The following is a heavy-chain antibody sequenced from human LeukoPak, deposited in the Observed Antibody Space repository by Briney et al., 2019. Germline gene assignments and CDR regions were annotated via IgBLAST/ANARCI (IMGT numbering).Heavy chain of an antibody. CDR2: INHSGST. CDR3: ARGVNFLGWFDP. J-gene: IGHJ5*02. V-gene: IGHV4-34*01. CDR1: GGSFSGYY. Sequence: SETLSLTCAVYGGSFSGYYWSWIRQPPGKGLEWIGEINHSGSTNYNPPLKSRVTISVDTSKNQFSLKLSSVTAADTAVYYCARGVNFLGWFDPWGQGTLVTVSS. D-gene: IGHD2/OR15-2a*01.